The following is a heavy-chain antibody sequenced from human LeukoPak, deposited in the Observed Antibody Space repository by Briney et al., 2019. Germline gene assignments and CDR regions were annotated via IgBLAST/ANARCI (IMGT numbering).Heavy chain of an antibody. CDR3: AKFKGHYGDSEYYFDY. Sequence: GGSLRLSCAASGFTFSRYSVNWVRQARRKGQEWVSCITGSSDYIFYADSVRGRFTISRDNAKNSLYLQMNSLRAEDTAVYYCAKFKGHYGDSEYYFDYWGQGTLVTVSS. CDR2: ITGSSDYI. D-gene: IGHD3-10*01. V-gene: IGHV3-21*01. J-gene: IGHJ4*02. CDR1: GFTFSRYS.